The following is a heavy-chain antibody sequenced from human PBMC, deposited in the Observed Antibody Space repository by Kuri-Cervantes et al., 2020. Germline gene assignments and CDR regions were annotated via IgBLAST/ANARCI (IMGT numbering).Heavy chain of an antibody. V-gene: IGHV3-23*05. J-gene: IGHJ4*02. CDR3: ARFYGSSWFGLD. CDR2: LYSDATT. CDR1: GFTFSSYA. Sequence: GGSLRLSCAASGFTFSSYAMSWVRQAPGKGLEWVSALYSDATTYYADSVKGRFTISRDNSRNTPYLQMKSLRAEDTAVYFCARFYGSSWFGLDWGQGTLVTVSS. D-gene: IGHD6-13*01.